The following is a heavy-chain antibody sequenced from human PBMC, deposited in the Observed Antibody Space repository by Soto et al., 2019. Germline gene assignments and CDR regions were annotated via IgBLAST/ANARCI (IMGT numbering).Heavy chain of an antibody. V-gene: IGHV1-18*01. CDR2: ISAYNGNT. D-gene: IGHD2-21*02. CDR1: GYSFTSYG. J-gene: IGHJ5*02. Sequence: QVQLVQSGAEVKKPGASVKVSCKASGYSFTSYGISWVRQAPGQGLEWMGWISAYNGNTKYAQKFQGRVTVTTDTSASTAYMELRSLRSDDTAIYYCARVTYNWFDPWGQGTLVTVSS. CDR3: ARVTYNWFDP.